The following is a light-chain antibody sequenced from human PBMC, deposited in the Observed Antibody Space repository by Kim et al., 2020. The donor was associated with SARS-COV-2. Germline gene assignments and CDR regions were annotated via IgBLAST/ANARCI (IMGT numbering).Light chain of an antibody. CDR1: RNVNNW. V-gene: IGKV1-12*01. Sequence: ASIGDRVTISCRGSRNVNNWLAWYQQKPGKAPKLLIYTASDLQAGVPSRFSGSGSGTDFTLTISSLQPGDFATYYCQQTSSIPLTFGEGTKVDIK. CDR2: TAS. CDR3: QQTSSIPLT. J-gene: IGKJ4*01.